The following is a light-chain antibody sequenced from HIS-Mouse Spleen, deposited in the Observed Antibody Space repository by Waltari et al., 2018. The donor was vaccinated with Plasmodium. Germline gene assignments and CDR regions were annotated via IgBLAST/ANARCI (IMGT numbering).Light chain of an antibody. CDR2: ADS. CDR1: ALPKKY. CDR3: YSTDSSGNHRV. V-gene: IGLV3-10*01. J-gene: IGLJ3*02. Sequence: SYELTQPPSVSVSPGQTARITCSGDALPKKYAYWYQQKSGQAPVQVIYADSKRPSGILERFSGYSSGTIATLTISGAQVEDEADYYCYSTDSSGNHRVFGGGTKLTVL.